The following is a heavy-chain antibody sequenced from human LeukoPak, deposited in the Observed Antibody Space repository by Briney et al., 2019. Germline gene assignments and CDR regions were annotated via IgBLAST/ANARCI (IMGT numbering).Heavy chain of an antibody. V-gene: IGHV3-30*18. CDR1: GFNFEKFG. J-gene: IGHJ4*02. CDR3: ANVARGITRFADEY. CDR2: ISYAGTNP. D-gene: IGHD1-26*01. Sequence: QPGGSLRLSCVASGFNFEKFGMHWFRQAPGKGLEWVAVISYAGTNPKYGDSVKGRFTISRDNSKNTLYLQMNSLRSEDTAMYYCANVARGITRFADEYWGQGTLVTVSS.